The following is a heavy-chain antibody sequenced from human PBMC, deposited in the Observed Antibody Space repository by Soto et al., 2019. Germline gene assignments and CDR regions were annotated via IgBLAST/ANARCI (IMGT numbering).Heavy chain of an antibody. CDR2: INHSGST. CDR1: GGSFSGYY. V-gene: IGHV4-34*01. Sequence: QVQLQQWGAGLLKPSETLSLTCAVYGGSFSGYYWSWIRQPPGKGLEWIGEINHSGSTNYNPSLKSGVTISVDTSKTQFSLKLSSVTAADTAVYYCARLGIYYGSGSYYFDYWGQGTLVTVSS. CDR3: ARLGIYYGSGSYYFDY. J-gene: IGHJ4*02. D-gene: IGHD3-10*01.